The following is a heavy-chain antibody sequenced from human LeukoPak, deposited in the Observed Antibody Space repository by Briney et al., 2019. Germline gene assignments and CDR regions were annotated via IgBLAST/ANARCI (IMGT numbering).Heavy chain of an antibody. D-gene: IGHD1-26*01. CDR2: IRYDGSNK. Sequence: GGSLRLSCAASGFTFSTYGMHWVRQAPGKGLEWVSFIRYDGSNKFYADSVKGRFTISKDNSKNTLYLQMNSLRADDTAVYYCARDSGSSFDYWGQGTLVAVSS. CDR3: ARDSGSSFDY. CDR1: GFTFSTYG. V-gene: IGHV3-30*02. J-gene: IGHJ4*02.